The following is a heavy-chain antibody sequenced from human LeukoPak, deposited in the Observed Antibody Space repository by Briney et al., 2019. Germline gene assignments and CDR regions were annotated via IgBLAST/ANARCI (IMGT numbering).Heavy chain of an antibody. CDR3: ARELGYCSGGSCYRYYYYGMDV. V-gene: IGHV3-7*01. J-gene: IGHJ6*02. CDR2: IKQDGSEK. D-gene: IGHD2-15*01. CDR1: GFTFSSYW. Sequence: GGSLRLSCAASGFTFSSYWMSWVRQAPGKGLEWVANIKQDGSEKYYVDSVKGRFTISRDNAKNSLYLQMNSLRAEDTAVYYCARELGYCSGGSCYRYYYYGMDVWGRGTTVTVSS.